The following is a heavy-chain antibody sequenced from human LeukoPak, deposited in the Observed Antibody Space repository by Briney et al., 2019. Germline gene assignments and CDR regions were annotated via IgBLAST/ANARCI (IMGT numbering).Heavy chain of an antibody. J-gene: IGHJ4*02. CDR2: IQYDGSKK. CDR3: AKDIGSYYDY. D-gene: IGHD3-10*01. Sequence: PGGSLRLSCAASGFTFSSYWMHWVRQAPGKGLEWVTFIQYDGSKKYYADSVKGRFTISRDNSKNTLYLEMNSLRAEDTAVYYCAKDIGSYYDYWGQGILVTVSS. V-gene: IGHV3-30*02. CDR1: GFTFSSYW.